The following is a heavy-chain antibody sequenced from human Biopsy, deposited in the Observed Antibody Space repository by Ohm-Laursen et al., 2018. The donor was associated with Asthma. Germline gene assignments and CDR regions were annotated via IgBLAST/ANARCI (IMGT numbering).Heavy chain of an antibody. CDR3: VRHQYSSSWSTFDY. Sequence: GTLSLTCTVSGGSITSSSYYWGWIRQPPGKGMEWIGSMYHSGSPYYHPSLKGRATISEDTSKNQLSLKMSCVTAADTAVYFCVRHQYSSSWSTFDYWGQGALVTVSS. CDR1: GGSITSSSYY. V-gene: IGHV4-39*01. CDR2: MYHSGSP. D-gene: IGHD3-22*01. J-gene: IGHJ4*02.